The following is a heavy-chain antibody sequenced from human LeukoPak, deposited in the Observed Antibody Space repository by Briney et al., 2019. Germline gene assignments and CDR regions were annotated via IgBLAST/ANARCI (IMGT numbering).Heavy chain of an antibody. CDR2: IYYSGST. D-gene: IGHD6-6*01. J-gene: IGHJ4*02. V-gene: IGHV4-39*01. Sequence: SETLSLTCTVSGGSISSYYWGWIRQPPGKGLEWIGTIYYSGSTYYSPSLKSRVTISVDTSKNQFSLKLSSVTAADTAVYYCARHSIAARSPNFDYWGQGTLVTVSS. CDR1: GGSISSYY. CDR3: ARHSIAARSPNFDY.